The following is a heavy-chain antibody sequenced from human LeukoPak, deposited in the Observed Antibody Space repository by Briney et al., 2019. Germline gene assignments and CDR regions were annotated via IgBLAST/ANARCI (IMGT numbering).Heavy chain of an antibody. CDR1: GGSFSGYY. D-gene: IGHD2-15*01. CDR3: ARRVGYCSGGSCYSIDY. CDR2: INHSGST. Sequence: SETLSLTCAVYGGSFSGYYWSWIRQPPGKGLEWIGEINHSGSTNYSPSLKSRVTISVDTSKNQFSLKLSSVTAADMAVYYCARRVGYCSGGSCYSIDYWGQGTLVTVSS. J-gene: IGHJ4*02. V-gene: IGHV4-34*01.